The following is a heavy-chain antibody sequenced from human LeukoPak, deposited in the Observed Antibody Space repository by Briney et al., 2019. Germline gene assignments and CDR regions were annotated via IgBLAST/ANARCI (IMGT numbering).Heavy chain of an antibody. D-gene: IGHD5-18*01. CDR2: ISAYNGHT. J-gene: IGHJ4*02. V-gene: IGHV1-18*01. Sequence: ASVKVSCKAFGYTFTNYGISWVRQAPGQGLEWMGWISAYNGHTNYAQRLQGRVTMTTDTSTSTAYMELRSLRSDDTAVYYCAVSGRYSYGSDYWGQGTLVTVSS. CDR1: GYTFTNYG. CDR3: AVSGRYSYGSDY.